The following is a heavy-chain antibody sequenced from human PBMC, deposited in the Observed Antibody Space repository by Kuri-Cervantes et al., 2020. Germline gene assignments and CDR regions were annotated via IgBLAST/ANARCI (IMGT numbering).Heavy chain of an antibody. CDR3: ARARSNFGSGSYVDY. CDR1: GFTFSSYG. D-gene: IGHD3-10*01. J-gene: IGHJ4*02. Sequence: GGSLRLSCAASGFTFSSYGMHWVRQAPGKGLEWVAVISYDGSNKYYADSVKGRFTISRDNSKNTLSLQMNSLRAEDTAVYYCARARSNFGSGSYVDYWGQGTLVTVSS. V-gene: IGHV3-30*03. CDR2: ISYDGSNK.